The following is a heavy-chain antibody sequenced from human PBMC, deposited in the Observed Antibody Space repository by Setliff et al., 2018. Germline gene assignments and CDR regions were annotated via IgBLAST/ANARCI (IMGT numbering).Heavy chain of an antibody. J-gene: IGHJ4*02. V-gene: IGHV4-34*12. D-gene: IGHD1-26*01. CDR1: GGSFSGYY. CDR3: MNWDGAF. Sequence: SETLSLTCAVYGGSFSGYYWSWIRQPPGKRLEWIGEIIHSGSTNYNPSLKSRVTMSIDTSKNQFSLKLNSVTAADMAVYYCMNWDGAFWGRGTLVTVSS. CDR2: IIHSGST.